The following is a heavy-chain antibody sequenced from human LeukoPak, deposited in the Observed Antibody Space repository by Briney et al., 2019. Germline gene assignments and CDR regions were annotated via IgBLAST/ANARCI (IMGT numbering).Heavy chain of an antibody. V-gene: IGHV3-33*01. CDR1: GFSFTNYA. CDR2: IWYDESNK. Sequence: PGGSLRLSCAASGFSFTNYAMSWVRQAPGKGLEWVAVIWYDESNKSYADSVKGRFTISRDNSKNTMFLQMSSLRDDDTALYYCVRAGRREKDYLDYWGQGTLVPVSS. J-gene: IGHJ4*02. CDR3: VRAGRREKDYLDY.